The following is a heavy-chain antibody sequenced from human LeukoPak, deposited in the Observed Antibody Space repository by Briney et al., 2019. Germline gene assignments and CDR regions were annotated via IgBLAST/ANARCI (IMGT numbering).Heavy chain of an antibody. CDR3: AREYYYGSGHWFDP. CDR2: IYYSGST. D-gene: IGHD3-10*01. V-gene: IGHV4-59*12. CDR1: GGSISSYY. Sequence: SETLSLTCTVSGGSISSYYWSWIRQPPGKGLEWIGYIYYSGSTNYNPSLKSRVTISVDTSKNQFSLKLSSVTAADTGVYYCAREYYYGSGHWFDPWGQGTLVTVSS. J-gene: IGHJ5*02.